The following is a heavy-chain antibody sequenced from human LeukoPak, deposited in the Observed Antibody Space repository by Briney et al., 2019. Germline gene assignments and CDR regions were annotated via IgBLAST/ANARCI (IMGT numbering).Heavy chain of an antibody. J-gene: IGHJ6*02. CDR2: IYYSGST. D-gene: IGHD4-11*01. Sequence: SETLSLTCTVSGGSISSYSYYWGWIRQPPGKGLEWIGSIYYSGSTYYNPSLKSRVTISVDTSKNQFSLKLNSVTAADTAVYYCARHRGYSNYYYYYGMDVWGQGTTVTVSS. CDR3: ARHRGYSNYYYYYGMDV. CDR1: GGSISSYSYY. V-gene: IGHV4-39*01.